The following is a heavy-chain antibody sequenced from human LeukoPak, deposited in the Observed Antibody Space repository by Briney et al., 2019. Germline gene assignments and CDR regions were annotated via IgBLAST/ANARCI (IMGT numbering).Heavy chain of an antibody. CDR2: INPNSCGT. CDR1: GYTFTGYA. D-gene: IGHD3-10*01. J-gene: IGHJ3*02. CDR3: ARMSPPELTDAFDI. Sequence: ASVKRCCTASGYTFTGYAKRRERHGPGQGIEWMGWINPNSCGTNYAQKFQGRVTMTNDTSIITAYMELSRLRSDDAAVYCCARMSPPELTDAFDIWGQGTMVTGSS. V-gene: IGHV1-2*02.